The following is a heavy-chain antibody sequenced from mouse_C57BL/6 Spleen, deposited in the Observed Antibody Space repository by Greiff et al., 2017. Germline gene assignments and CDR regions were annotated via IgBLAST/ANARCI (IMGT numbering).Heavy chain of an antibody. V-gene: IGHV5-6*01. CDR3: ARHEGELFFDY. CDR2: ISSGGSST. J-gene: IGHJ2*01. Sequence: EVQLVESGGDLVKPGGSLKLSCAASGFTFSSYGMSWVRQTPDKRLEWVATISSGGSSTYYPDSVKGRFTISRDNAKNTLYLQMSSLTSEDTAMYYCARHEGELFFDYWGQGTTLTVSS. D-gene: IGHD4-1*01. CDR1: GFTFSSYG.